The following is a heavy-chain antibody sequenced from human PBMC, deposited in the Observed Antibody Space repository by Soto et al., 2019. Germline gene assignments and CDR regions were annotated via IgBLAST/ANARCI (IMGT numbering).Heavy chain of an antibody. V-gene: IGHV3-64*04. CDR3: ARVDPPAKS. J-gene: IGHJ5*02. CDR2: ISSNGGST. D-gene: IGHD2-2*01. CDR1: GFTFRNYA. Sequence: PGGSLRLSCSASGFTFRNYAIHWVRQAPGKGLEFVSVISSNGGSTYYADSVKGRFTISRDNAKNSLYLQMNSLRAEDTAVYYCARVDPPAKSWGQGTLVTVSS.